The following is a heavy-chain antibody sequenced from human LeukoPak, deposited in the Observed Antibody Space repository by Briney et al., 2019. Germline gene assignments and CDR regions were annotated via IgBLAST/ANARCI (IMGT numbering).Heavy chain of an antibody. CDR2: IYYSGST. CDR3: ARGWDFDY. CDR1: GGSISSNNYN. D-gene: IGHD1-26*01. V-gene: IGHV4-39*07. Sequence: SETLSLTCTVSGGSISSNNYNWGWIRQPPGKGLEWIGNIYYSGSTYYNPSLKSRVTISVDTSKNQFSLKLSSVTAADTAVYYCARGWDFDYWGQGTLVTVSS. J-gene: IGHJ4*02.